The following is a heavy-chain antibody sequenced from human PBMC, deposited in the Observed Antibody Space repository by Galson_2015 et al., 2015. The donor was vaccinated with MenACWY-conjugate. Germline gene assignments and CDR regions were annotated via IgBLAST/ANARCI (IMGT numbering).Heavy chain of an antibody. V-gene: IGHV3-23*01. CDR1: GFTFSTYA. CDR3: AKADKQTCYGATCYYFDS. Sequence: SLRLSCAASGFTFSTYAISWVRRAPGKGLEWVSTISGVIGTTYQADSVKGRFTISRDDSKNTLYLQMNNLRAEDTALYICAKADKQTCYGATCYYFDSRGQGTLVTVSS. J-gene: IGHJ4*02. CDR2: ISGVIGTT. D-gene: IGHD4/OR15-4a*01.